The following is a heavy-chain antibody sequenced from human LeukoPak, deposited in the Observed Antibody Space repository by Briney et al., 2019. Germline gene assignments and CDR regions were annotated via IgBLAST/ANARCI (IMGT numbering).Heavy chain of an antibody. V-gene: IGHV3-23*01. J-gene: IGHJ4*02. CDR2: ISGSGGST. Sequence: GGSLRLSCAASGFTFSSYAMSWVRQAPGKGLEWVSAISGSGGSTYYADSVKGRFTISRDNAKNSLYLQMNSLRAEDTAMYYCARVEYYYDSSNYYRQLLYFNYWGQGTLVTVSS. CDR3: ARVEYYYDSSNYYRQLLYFNY. D-gene: IGHD3-22*01. CDR1: GFTFSSYA.